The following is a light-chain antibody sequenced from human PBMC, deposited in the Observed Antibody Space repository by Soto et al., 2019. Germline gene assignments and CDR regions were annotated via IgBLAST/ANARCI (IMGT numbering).Light chain of an antibody. CDR1: QSIRSY. CDR3: QQSSSTPHT. Sequence: QMTQSPSSLSASVGCRVTITCRSSQSIRSYVNWYQQKPRKAPKVLIYAASSLQSGVPSRFSGSGSGTDFTLTISSLQPEDFATYYCQQSSSTPHTLGQGTKLDTK. J-gene: IGKJ2*01. V-gene: IGKV1-39*01. CDR2: AAS.